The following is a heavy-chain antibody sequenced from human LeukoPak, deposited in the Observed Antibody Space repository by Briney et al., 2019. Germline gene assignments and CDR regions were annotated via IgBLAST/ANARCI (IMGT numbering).Heavy chain of an antibody. V-gene: IGHV3-48*04. J-gene: IGHJ4*02. CDR1: GFTFSTYG. Sequence: GGALRLSCAASGFTFSTYGMNWVRQAPGKGLEWVSYISSSSNTIYYVTSVKGRYTISRDNGNDSLYLLMNSLRAEDTAVYYCAPGYCSSSSCTHYFEYGGQGTLVTVSS. D-gene: IGHD2-2*01. CDR2: ISSSSNTI. CDR3: APGYCSSSSCTHYFEY.